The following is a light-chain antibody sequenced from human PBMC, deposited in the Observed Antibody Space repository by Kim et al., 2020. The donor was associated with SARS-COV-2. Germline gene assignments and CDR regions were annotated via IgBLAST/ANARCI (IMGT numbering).Light chain of an antibody. CDR2: EVS. Sequence: LTQPPSVSGSPGQSVTISCTGTSSDVGSYNRVSWYQQPPGTAPKLMIYEVSNRPSGVPDRFSGSKSGNTASLTISGLQAEDEADYYCSSYTSSSWVFGGGTQLTVL. CDR1: SSDVGSYNR. J-gene: IGLJ3*02. V-gene: IGLV2-18*02. CDR3: SSYTSSSWV.